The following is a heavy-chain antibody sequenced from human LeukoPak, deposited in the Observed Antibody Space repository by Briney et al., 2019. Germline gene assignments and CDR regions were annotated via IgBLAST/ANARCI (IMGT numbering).Heavy chain of an antibody. CDR1: GFTFNNYW. D-gene: IGHD1-26*01. CDR3: AKASIAGAIGFLDY. Sequence: PTGGSLRLSCAAFGFTFNNYWMSWVRQAPGKGLEWVANINQDGSGKHYVDSVKGRFTISRDNAKNSLYLQMNSLRAEDTAVYFCAKASIAGAIGFLDYWGQGTLVTVSS. J-gene: IGHJ4*02. V-gene: IGHV3-7*01. CDR2: INQDGSGK.